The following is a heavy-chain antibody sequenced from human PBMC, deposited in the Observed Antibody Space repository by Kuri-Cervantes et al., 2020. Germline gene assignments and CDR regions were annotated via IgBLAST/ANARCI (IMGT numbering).Heavy chain of an antibody. V-gene: IGHV3-30-3*01. Sequence: GGSLRLSCAASGFTFSSYAMSWVRQAPGKGLEWVAVISYDGSNKYYADSVKGRFTISRDNSKNTLYLQMNSLRAEDTAVYYCARTPRYSSSYFDYWGQGTLVTVSS. CDR3: ARTPRYSSSYFDY. CDR1: GFTFSSYA. CDR2: ISYDGSNK. J-gene: IGHJ4*02. D-gene: IGHD6-13*01.